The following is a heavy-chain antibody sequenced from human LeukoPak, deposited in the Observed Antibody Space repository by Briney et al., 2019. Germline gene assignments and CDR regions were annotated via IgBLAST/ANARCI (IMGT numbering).Heavy chain of an antibody. CDR2: IYYIGST. V-gene: IGHV4-39*07. D-gene: IGHD6-13*01. CDR3: AKTAAGQWYAFDI. Sequence: SETLSLTCTVSGVSISSSSYYCGWIRQPPGKGLEWIGSIYYIGSTYYNPSLKSRVTISVDSYNNQFSLKLSSVTAADAAVYYCAKTAAGQWYAFDIWGQGTMVTVSS. J-gene: IGHJ3*02. CDR1: GVSISSSSYY.